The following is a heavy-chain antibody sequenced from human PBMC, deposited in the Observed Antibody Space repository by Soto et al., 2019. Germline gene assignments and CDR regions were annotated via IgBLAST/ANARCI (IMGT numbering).Heavy chain of an antibody. Sequence: PGGSLRLSCAASGFTFTSYAMRWVRQAPGKGLEWVAAISYHGRDEYYADSVKGRFSISRDNSKNTLNLQMNSLRAEDTAVYYCARGRFSTTLYAGFDPWGQGTLVTVSS. CDR3: ARGRFSTTLYAGFDP. CDR2: ISYHGRDE. CDR1: GFTFTSYA. V-gene: IGHV3-30*04. D-gene: IGHD2-2*01. J-gene: IGHJ5*02.